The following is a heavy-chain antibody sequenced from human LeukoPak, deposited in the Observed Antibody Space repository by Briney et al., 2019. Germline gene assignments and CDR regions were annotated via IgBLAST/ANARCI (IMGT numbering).Heavy chain of an antibody. V-gene: IGHV3-9*03. CDR2: ISWNSGSI. CDR1: GFTVDDYA. Sequence: GRSLRLSCAASGFTVDDYAMHCVPQGPGKGLEWGSGISWNSGSIGYADSVKGRFTIYRDNAKNSLYRQMNSLRAEDMALYYCAKVSNYYYYYMDVWGKGTTVTVSS. J-gene: IGHJ6*03. CDR3: AKVSNYYYYYMDV.